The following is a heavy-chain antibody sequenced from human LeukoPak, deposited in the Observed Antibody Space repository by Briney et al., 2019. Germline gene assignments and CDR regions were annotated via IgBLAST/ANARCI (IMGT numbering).Heavy chain of an antibody. D-gene: IGHD2-21*02. CDR2: IWYDGSNK. Sequence: PGGSLTLSCAASGFTFSNHGMHWVRQAPGKGPEWVALIWYDGSNKYYGDSVKGRFTISRDNSKNTVYLQMNSLRAEDTGVYYCARDRLEAVTDDDYFDYWGQGTLVTVSS. CDR1: GFTFSNHG. CDR3: ARDRLEAVTDDDYFDY. V-gene: IGHV3-33*01. J-gene: IGHJ4*02.